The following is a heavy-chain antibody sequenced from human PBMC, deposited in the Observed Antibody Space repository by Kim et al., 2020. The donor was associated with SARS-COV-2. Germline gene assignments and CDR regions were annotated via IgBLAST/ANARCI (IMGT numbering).Heavy chain of an antibody. Sequence: GGSLRLSCAASEFTFSSYAMSWVRQAPGKGLEWVSIISGSGDSTFYADSVKGRFTTSRDNSKNTLYLQMDSLRAEDTAVYYCAKDPSCGDSTCYSNFDYWGQGTLVTVSS. J-gene: IGHJ4*02. CDR3: AKDPSCGDSTCYSNFDY. CDR2: ISGSGDST. CDR1: EFTFSSYA. V-gene: IGHV3-23*01. D-gene: IGHD2-15*01.